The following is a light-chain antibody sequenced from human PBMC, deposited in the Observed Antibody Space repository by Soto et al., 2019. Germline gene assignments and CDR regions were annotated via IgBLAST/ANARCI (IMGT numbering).Light chain of an antibody. CDR2: EVS. CDR3: SSYTSNSTLYV. J-gene: IGLJ1*01. CDR1: SYDVGGYNY. V-gene: IGLV2-14*01. Sequence: QCALTQPASVSGSPGQSITISCTGTSYDVGGYNYVSWYQQHPGKAPKLMIYEVSNRPSGVSNRFSGSKSGDTASLTISGLQAEDEADYYCSSYTSNSTLYVFGTGTKLTVL.